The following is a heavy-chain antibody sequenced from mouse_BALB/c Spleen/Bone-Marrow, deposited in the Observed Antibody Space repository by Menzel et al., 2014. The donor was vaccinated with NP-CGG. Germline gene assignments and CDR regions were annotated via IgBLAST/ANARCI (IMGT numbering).Heavy chain of an antibody. J-gene: IGHJ2*01. CDR3: ARRYRHSYYFDY. V-gene: IGHV1S130*01. CDR1: GYTFTSSW. CDR2: IHPNSGNT. D-gene: IGHD2-14*01. Sequence: VQVVESGSVLVRPGASVKVSCKASGYTFTSSWIHWAKQRPGRGLEWIGEIHPNSGNTNYNEKFKGKATLTVDTSSSTAYVDLSSLTSEDSAVYYCARRYRHSYYFDYWGQGTTLTVSS.